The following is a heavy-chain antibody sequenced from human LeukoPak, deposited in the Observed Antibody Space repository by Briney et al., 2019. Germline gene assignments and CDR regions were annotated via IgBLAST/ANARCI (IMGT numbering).Heavy chain of an antibody. V-gene: IGHV1-2*02. CDR3: ARVGGLPCCGSSGYFDY. J-gene: IGHJ4*02. D-gene: IGHD3-22*01. CDR1: RYTFTGYY. Sequence: SVKASCKASRYTFTGYYMHSVRQAPGQGLGWMGWINPNSGGTNSTQTFQARVTMTRDTSISTAYMELSRLRSDDTAAYYCARVGGLPCCGSSGYFDYWGQGTLVTVSS. CDR2: INPNSGGT.